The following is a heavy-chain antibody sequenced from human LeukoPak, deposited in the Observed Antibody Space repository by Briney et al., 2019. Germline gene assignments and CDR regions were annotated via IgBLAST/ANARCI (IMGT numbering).Heavy chain of an antibody. J-gene: IGHJ4*02. CDR3: ARGRWELLNPFDY. Sequence: SETLSLTCTVSGGSISSYYWSWIRQPPGKGLEWVGYIYYSGSTNYNPSLKSRVTISVDTSKNQFSLKLSSVTAADTAVYYCARGRWELLNPFDYWGQGTLVTVSS. V-gene: IGHV4-59*01. D-gene: IGHD1-26*01. CDR2: IYYSGST. CDR1: GGSISSYY.